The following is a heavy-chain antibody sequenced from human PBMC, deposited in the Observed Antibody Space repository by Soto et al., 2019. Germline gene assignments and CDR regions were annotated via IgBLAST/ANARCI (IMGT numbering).Heavy chain of an antibody. CDR1: GGSISSSSYY. V-gene: IGHV4-39*01. J-gene: IGHJ5*02. CDR3: ARIRGYSYGNRELNWFDP. CDR2: IYYSGST. D-gene: IGHD5-18*01. Sequence: PSETLSLTCTVSGGSISSSSYYWGWIRQPPGKGLEWIGSIYYSGSTYYNPSLKSRVTISVDTSKNQFSLKLSSVTAADTAVYYCARIRGYSYGNRELNWFDPWGQGTLVTVSS.